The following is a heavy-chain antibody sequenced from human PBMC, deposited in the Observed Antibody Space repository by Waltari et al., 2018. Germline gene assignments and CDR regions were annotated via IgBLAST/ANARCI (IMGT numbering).Heavy chain of an antibody. V-gene: IGHV3-7*04. Sequence: EVQLVESGGGLVQPGGSLRLSCAASGFTFSSYWMSWVRQAPGKGLGWVGNIKQDGSEKYYVDSVKGRFTISRDNAKNSLYLQMNSLRAEDTAVYYCAREDSGSWDAFDIWGQGTMVTVSS. D-gene: IGHD1-26*01. CDR1: GFTFSSYW. CDR3: AREDSGSWDAFDI. J-gene: IGHJ3*02. CDR2: IKQDGSEK.